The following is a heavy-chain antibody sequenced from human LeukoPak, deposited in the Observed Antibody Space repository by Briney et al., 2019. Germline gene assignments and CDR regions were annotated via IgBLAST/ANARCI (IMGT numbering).Heavy chain of an antibody. CDR1: GFTFSSYS. V-gene: IGHV3-21*01. CDR3: AKDSPSWGQYYYDSSGYYYSPLFSVDY. J-gene: IGHJ4*02. CDR2: ISSSSSYI. D-gene: IGHD3-22*01. Sequence: GGSLRLSCAASGFTFSSYSMNWVRQAPGKGLEWDSSISSSSSYIYYADSVKGRFTISRDNAKNSLYLQMNSLRAEDTAVYYCAKDSPSWGQYYYDSSGYYYSPLFSVDYWGQGTLVTVSS.